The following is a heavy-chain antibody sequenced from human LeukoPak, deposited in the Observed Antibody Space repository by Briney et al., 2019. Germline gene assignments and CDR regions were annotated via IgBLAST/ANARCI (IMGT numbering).Heavy chain of an antibody. J-gene: IGHJ5*02. CDR3: TRGVGCSGSRCHGPPNNWFDP. V-gene: IGHV7-4-1*02. CDR1: GYTFIGYY. CDR2: INTNTGNP. D-gene: IGHD2-15*01. Sequence: GASVKVSCKASGYTFIGYYMHWVRQAPGQGLEWMGWINTNTGNPTYAQGFSGRFVFSLDTSVSTTYLQISSLKADDTAVYFCTRGVGCSGSRCHGPPNNWFDPWGQGTLVTVSS.